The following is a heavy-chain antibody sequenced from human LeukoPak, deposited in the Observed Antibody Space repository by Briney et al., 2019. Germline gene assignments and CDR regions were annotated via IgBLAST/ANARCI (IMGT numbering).Heavy chain of an antibody. D-gene: IGHD6-19*01. CDR1: GYTFTGYY. Sequence: VKVSCKASGYTFTGYYMHWVRQAPGQGLEWMGWINPNSGGTNYAQKFQGKVTMTRDTSISTAYMELSRLRSDDTAVYYCARDGAVSSGWYNYYYYYMDVWGKGTTVTVSS. CDR3: ARDGAVSSGWYNYYYYYMDV. CDR2: INPNSGGT. V-gene: IGHV1-2*02. J-gene: IGHJ6*03.